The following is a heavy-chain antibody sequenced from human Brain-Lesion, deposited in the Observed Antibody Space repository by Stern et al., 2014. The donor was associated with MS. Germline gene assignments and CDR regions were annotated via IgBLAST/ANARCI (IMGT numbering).Heavy chain of an antibody. V-gene: IGHV4-39*01. CDR3: ARHDSVPRPSQLYSARDRGPGYFDY. J-gene: IGHJ4*02. D-gene: IGHD1-26*01. CDR1: GGSISSSSYY. CDR2: IYYRGFT. Sequence: QVQLVQSGPGLVKPSETLSLTCTVSGGSISSSSYYWAWIRQPPGKGLEWIGNIYYRGFTYYNPSLKSRVTISVDTSKNQFSLKLSSVTAADTAVYYCARHDSVPRPSQLYSARDRGPGYFDYWGQGTLVTVSS.